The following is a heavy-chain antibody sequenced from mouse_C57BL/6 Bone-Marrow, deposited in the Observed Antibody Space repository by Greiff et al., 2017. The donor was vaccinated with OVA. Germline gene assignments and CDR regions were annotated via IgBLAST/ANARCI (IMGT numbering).Heavy chain of an antibody. V-gene: IGHV1-54*01. CDR2: INPGSGGT. D-gene: IGHD1-1*01. Sequence: VQLQQSGAELVRPGTSVKVSCKASGYAFTNYLIEWVKQRPGQGLEWIGVINPGSGGTNYNEKFTGKGTLTADKSSSTAYMQLSSLTSEDSAVYVCARSRGITTVVRDFDYWGQGTTLTVSS. CDR3: ARSRGITTVVRDFDY. J-gene: IGHJ2*01. CDR1: GYAFTNYL.